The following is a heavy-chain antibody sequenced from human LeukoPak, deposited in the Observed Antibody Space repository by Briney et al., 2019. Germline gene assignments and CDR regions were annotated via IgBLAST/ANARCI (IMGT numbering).Heavy chain of an antibody. Sequence: VASVKVSCKASGYTFTGYYMHWVRQAPGQGLEWMGWINPNSGGTNYAQDFHGRVTMTRDTSISTAYMELSRLRSDDTAVYYCARDPRRSGYYWDFDYWGQGTLVTVSS. CDR3: ARDPRRSGYYWDFDY. V-gene: IGHV1-2*02. CDR1: GYTFTGYY. CDR2: INPNSGGT. D-gene: IGHD3-22*01. J-gene: IGHJ4*02.